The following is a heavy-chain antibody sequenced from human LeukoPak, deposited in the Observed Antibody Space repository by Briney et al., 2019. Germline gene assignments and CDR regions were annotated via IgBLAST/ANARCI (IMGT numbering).Heavy chain of an antibody. V-gene: IGHV3-30*02. J-gene: IGHJ3*02. CDR3: ARDATTYYYGSGSYGGAFDI. CDR1: GFTFSNYG. D-gene: IGHD3-10*01. CDR2: IRCDGSNK. Sequence: PGGSLRLSCAASGFTFSNYGMHWVRQAPGKGLEWVAFIRCDGSNKYYADSVKGRFTIFRDNSKNTVFLQMNSLRAEDTAVYYCARDATTYYYGSGSYGGAFDIWGQGTMVTVSS.